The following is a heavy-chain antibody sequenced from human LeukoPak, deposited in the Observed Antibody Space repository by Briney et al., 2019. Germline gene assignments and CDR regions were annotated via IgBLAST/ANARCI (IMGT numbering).Heavy chain of an antibody. D-gene: IGHD3-9*01. CDR3: ARAGKGDILTGYYFFDY. CDR1: GYTFTGYY. J-gene: IGHJ4*02. V-gene: IGHV1-2*02. Sequence: GASVKVSCKASGYTFTGYYMHWVRQAPGQGLEWMGWINPNSGGTNYAQTFQGRVTKTRDTSISTAYMAPSRLRSHDTAVYYCARAGKGDILTGYYFFDYWGQGTLVTVSS. CDR2: INPNSGGT.